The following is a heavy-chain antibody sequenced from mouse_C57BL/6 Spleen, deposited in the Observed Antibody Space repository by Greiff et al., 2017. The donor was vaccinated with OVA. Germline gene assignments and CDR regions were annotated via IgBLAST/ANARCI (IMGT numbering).Heavy chain of an antibody. J-gene: IGHJ4*01. V-gene: IGHV1-54*01. Sequence: VHLVESGAELVRPGTSVKVSCKASGYAFTNYLIEWVKQRPGQGLEWIGVINPGSGGTNYNEKFKGKATLTADKSSSTAYMQLSSLTSEDSAVYFCARHLRRNYAMDYWGQGTSVTVSS. D-gene: IGHD2-12*01. CDR3: ARHLRRNYAMDY. CDR1: GYAFTNYL. CDR2: INPGSGGT.